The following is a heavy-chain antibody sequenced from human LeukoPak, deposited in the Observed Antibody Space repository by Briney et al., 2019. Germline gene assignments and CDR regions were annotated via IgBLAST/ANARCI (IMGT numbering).Heavy chain of an antibody. CDR1: GYTFTSYG. J-gene: IGHJ4*02. V-gene: IGHV1-18*01. Sequence: ASVKVSCKASGYTFTSYGISWVRQAPGQGLEWMGWFSTNNGNTNYPQKLQGRVTMTTDTSTYTAYMELRSLRSDDTAVYYCARGGDSGYEKGTFDYWGQGTLVTVSS. D-gene: IGHD5-12*01. CDR2: FSTNNGNT. CDR3: ARGGDSGYEKGTFDY.